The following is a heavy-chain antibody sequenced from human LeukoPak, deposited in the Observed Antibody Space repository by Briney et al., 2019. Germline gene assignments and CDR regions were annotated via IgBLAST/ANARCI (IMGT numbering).Heavy chain of an antibody. CDR3: ARDYSGSYYGVDY. Sequence: QSGGSLRLSCTASGFTFGDYAMSWVRQAPGKGLEWVSYISSSGSTIYYADSVKGRFTISRDNAKNSLYLQMNSLRAEDTAVYYCARDYSGSYYGVDYWGQGTLVTVSS. D-gene: IGHD1-26*01. CDR2: ISSSGSTI. V-gene: IGHV3-48*03. CDR1: GFTFGDYA. J-gene: IGHJ4*02.